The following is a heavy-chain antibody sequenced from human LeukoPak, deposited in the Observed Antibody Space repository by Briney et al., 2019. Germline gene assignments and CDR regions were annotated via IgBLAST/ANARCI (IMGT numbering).Heavy chain of an antibody. V-gene: IGHV4-59*01. CDR1: GGPISSYY. D-gene: IGHD3-16*01. J-gene: IGHJ4*02. CDR2: IYYSGST. Sequence: KPSETLSLTCTVSGGPISSYYWSWIRQPPGKGLEWIGYIYYSGSTNYNPSLKSRVTISVDTSKNQFSLKLSSVTAADTAVYYCARDQGFGYFDYWGQGTLVTVSS. CDR3: ARDQGFGYFDY.